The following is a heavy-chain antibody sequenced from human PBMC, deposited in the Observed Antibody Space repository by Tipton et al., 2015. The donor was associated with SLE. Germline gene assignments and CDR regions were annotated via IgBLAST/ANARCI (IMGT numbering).Heavy chain of an antibody. J-gene: IGHJ4*02. V-gene: IGHV3-53*04. D-gene: IGHD5-12*01. CDR1: GFTVSSNY. Sequence: SLRLSCAASGFTVSSNYMGWVRQAPGKGLEWVSIIYSNGDTYYGDSVRGRFTISRHNAKNTLYLQMNILRAEDTAVYYCAKSTLRNDFFDRWGQGTLVTVSS. CDR2: IYSNGDT. CDR3: AKSTLRNDFFDR.